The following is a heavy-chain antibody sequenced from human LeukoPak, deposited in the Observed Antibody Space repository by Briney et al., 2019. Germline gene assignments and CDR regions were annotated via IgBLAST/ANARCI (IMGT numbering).Heavy chain of an antibody. D-gene: IGHD3/OR15-3a*01. Sequence: PGGSLRLSCAAPGFTFSNYAMSWVPQAPGKGLEWGSAISNSGGSTYYGDSVKGRFTISRDNSKSTLYLLINSLRAEDTAVYYCAKVATWTHFDYWGQGTLVTVSS. CDR1: GFTFSNYA. V-gene: IGHV3-23*01. CDR3: AKVATWTHFDY. CDR2: ISNSGGST. J-gene: IGHJ4*02.